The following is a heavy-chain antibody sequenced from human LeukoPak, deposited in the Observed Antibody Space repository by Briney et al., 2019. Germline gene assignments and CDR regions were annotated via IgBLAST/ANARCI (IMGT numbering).Heavy chain of an antibody. CDR3: SGDVSGYRHDSRSAFDI. D-gene: IGHD5-18*01. Sequence: SGGSLRLSCAASGFTFSSYSMNWVRQAPGKGLEWVSSISSSSYIYYADSVKGRFTISRDNSKNTLYLQMNSLKTEDTAVYYCSGDVSGYRHDSRSAFDIWGQGTLVTVSS. V-gene: IGHV3-21*04. CDR2: ISSSSYI. J-gene: IGHJ3*02. CDR1: GFTFSSYS.